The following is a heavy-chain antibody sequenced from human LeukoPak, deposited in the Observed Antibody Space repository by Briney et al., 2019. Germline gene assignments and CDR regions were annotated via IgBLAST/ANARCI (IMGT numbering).Heavy chain of an antibody. CDR2: IHYSGST. CDR1: GGSISSSSYY. Sequence: SETLSLTCTVSGGSISSSSYYWGWIRQPPGKGLEWIGSIHYSGSTYYNPSLKSRVTISVDTSKNQFSLKLSSVTAADTAVYYCARHTYQLPSGYWGQGTLVTVSS. D-gene: IGHD2-2*01. CDR3: ARHTYQLPSGY. J-gene: IGHJ4*02. V-gene: IGHV4-39*01.